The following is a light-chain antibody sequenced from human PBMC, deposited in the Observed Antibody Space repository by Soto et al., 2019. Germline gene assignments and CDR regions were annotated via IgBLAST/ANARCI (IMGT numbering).Light chain of an antibody. Sequence: DIQMTQSPSTLSASVGDRVTLTCRASQSLSTWLAWYQQKPGKAPTLLMYKASTLEIGVPSRFSGSGSGTEVTLTISSLQPDDFATYYCQQYHCYPLTVGGGPKVEMK. CDR3: QQYHCYPLT. V-gene: IGKV1-5*03. CDR1: QSLSTW. J-gene: IGKJ4*01. CDR2: KAS.